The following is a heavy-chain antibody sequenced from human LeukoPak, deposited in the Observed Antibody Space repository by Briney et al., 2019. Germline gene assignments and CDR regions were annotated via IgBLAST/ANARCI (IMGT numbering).Heavy chain of an antibody. V-gene: IGHV1-18*01. J-gene: IGHJ4*02. CDR3: ATDQGSSSGLDY. Sequence: ASVKVSCKASGYTFTSYGISWVRQAPGQGLEWMGWISAYNGNTNYAQKLQGRVTFTRNTSINTAYMELSSLRSEDTAVYYCATDQGSSSGLDYWGQGTLVTVSS. CDR2: ISAYNGNT. D-gene: IGHD6-6*01. CDR1: GYTFTSYG.